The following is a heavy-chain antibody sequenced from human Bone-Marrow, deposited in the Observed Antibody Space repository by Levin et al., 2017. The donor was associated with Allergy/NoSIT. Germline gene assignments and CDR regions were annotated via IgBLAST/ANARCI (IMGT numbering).Heavy chain of an antibody. Sequence: GGSLRLSCAASGFTFSSYWMTWVRQAPGKGLEWVANIKQDGSEKYYVDSVMGRFTISRDNAKNSLYLQIKSLRAEDTAVYYCARDLDYGDYRSIGVFDIWGQGTMVTVSS. J-gene: IGHJ3*02. CDR3: ARDLDYGDYRSIGVFDI. CDR2: IKQDGSEK. D-gene: IGHD4-17*01. CDR1: GFTFSSYW. V-gene: IGHV3-7*01.